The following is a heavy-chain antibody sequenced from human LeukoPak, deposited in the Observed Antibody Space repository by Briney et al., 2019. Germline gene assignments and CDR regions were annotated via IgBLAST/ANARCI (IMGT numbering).Heavy chain of an antibody. CDR3: ARTPRYCSGGSCYFDVFDI. CDR2: IIYYSDKP. Sequence: ASVKVSCTASGYTFTSYYITWVRQAPGRGLEWMARIIYYSDKPNYVRTLQGRVTMTTDTSTSTAYIELKSLRSDDTAVYYCARTPRYCSGGSCYFDVFDIWGQETMVTVS. D-gene: IGHD2-15*01. J-gene: IGHJ3*02. CDR1: GYTFTSYY. V-gene: IGHV1-18*01.